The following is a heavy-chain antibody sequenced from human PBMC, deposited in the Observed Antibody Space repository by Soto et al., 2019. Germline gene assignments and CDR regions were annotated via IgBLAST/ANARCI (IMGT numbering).Heavy chain of an antibody. CDR1: GFIISSYW. J-gene: IGHJ4*02. D-gene: IGHD1-1*01. Sequence: PGGSLRLSCAASGFIISSYWMSWVRQAPGKGLEWVANIKQDGSEKYYVDSVKGRFSISRDNAKNSLYLQMNSLRAEDTAVYYCARGGYAFDNWGQGTLVTVYS. CDR2: IKQDGSEK. V-gene: IGHV3-7*01. CDR3: ARGGYAFDN.